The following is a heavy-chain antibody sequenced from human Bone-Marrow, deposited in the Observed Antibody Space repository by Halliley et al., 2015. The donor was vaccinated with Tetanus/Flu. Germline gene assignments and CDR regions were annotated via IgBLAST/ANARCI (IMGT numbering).Heavy chain of an antibody. V-gene: IGHV4-59*01. CDR1: GGSIRGFY. CDR3: AIQLYSSGGFDY. J-gene: IGHJ4*02. CDR2: FYYNGES. D-gene: IGHD3-10*01. Sequence: TLSLTCTVSGGSIRGFYWSWIRQPPGKGLEWIGHFYYNGESNYNPSLKSRVSISLDMSKNQFSLKLTSVTAADTAVYYCAIQLYSSGGFDYWGQGTLVTVSS.